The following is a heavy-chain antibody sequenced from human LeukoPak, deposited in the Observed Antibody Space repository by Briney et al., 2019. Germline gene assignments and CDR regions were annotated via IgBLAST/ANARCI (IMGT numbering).Heavy chain of an antibody. V-gene: IGHV4-59*01. D-gene: IGHD6-6*01. J-gene: IGHJ4*02. CDR1: GGSISSYY. CDR2: IYYSGST. CDR3: ARFRRFLLRAAHFDY. Sequence: RASETLSLTCTVSGGSISSYYWSWIRQPPGKGLEWIGYIYYSGSTNYNPSLKSRVTISVDTSKNQFSLKLSAATAADTAVYYCARFRRFLLRAAHFDYWGQGTLVTVSS.